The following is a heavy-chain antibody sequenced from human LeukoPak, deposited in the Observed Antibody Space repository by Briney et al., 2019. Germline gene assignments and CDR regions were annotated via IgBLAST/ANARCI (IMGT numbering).Heavy chain of an antibody. CDR3: ARDPGIWDY. CDR1: GFTFSSYG. V-gene: IGHV3-30*03. Sequence: PGRSLRLSCAASGFTFSSYGMHWVRQAPGKGLEWVAVISYDGSNKYYADSVKGRFIISRDNAKNSLYLQMNSLRDEDTAVYYCARDPGIWDYWGQGTLVTVSS. D-gene: IGHD3-16*01. CDR2: ISYDGSNK. J-gene: IGHJ4*02.